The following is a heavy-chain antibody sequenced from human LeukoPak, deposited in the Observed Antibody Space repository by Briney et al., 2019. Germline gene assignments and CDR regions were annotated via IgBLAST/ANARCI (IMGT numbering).Heavy chain of an antibody. J-gene: IGHJ5*02. D-gene: IGHD2-15*01. CDR1: GSPISSGGYT. V-gene: IGHV4-30-2*01. Sequence: SETLSLTCTVSGSPISSGGYTWRWIPQPPGKGLEWIGYIYHSGSTYYNPSLKSRVTISVDRSKNQFSLKLSSVTAADTAVYYCAREGYCSGGSCYAGQNWFDPWGQGTLVTVSS. CDR2: IYHSGST. CDR3: AREGYCSGGSCYAGQNWFDP.